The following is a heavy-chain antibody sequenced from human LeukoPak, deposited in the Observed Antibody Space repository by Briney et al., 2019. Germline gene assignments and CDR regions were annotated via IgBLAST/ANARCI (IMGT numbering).Heavy chain of an antibody. D-gene: IGHD2-21*01. CDR1: GFTFSSYA. J-gene: IGHJ4*02. CDR3: ARGLCGGDCYDY. CDR2: ISYDGSNK. Sequence: PGGSLRLSCAASGFTFSSYAMHWVRQAPGKGLEWVAVISYDGSNKYYADSVRGRFTISRVNSKNTLFLQMNSLRAEDTAVYYCARGLCGGDCYDYWGQGTLVTVSS. V-gene: IGHV3-30-3*01.